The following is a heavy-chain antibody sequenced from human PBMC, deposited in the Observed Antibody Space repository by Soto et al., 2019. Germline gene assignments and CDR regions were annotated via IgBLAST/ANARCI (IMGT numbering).Heavy chain of an antibody. V-gene: IGHV1-18*01. CDR2: ISAYNGNT. Sequence: ASVKVSCKASGYTFTSYGISWVRQAPGQGLEWMGWISAYNGNTNYAPKLQGRVTMTTDTSTSTAYMELRSLRSDDTAVYYCARESGGYDTNWFDPWGQGTLVTVYS. CDR3: ARESGGYDTNWFDP. CDR1: GYTFTSYG. J-gene: IGHJ5*02. D-gene: IGHD5-12*01.